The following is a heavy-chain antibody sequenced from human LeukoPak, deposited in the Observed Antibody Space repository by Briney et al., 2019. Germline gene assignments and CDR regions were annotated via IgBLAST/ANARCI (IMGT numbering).Heavy chain of an antibody. Sequence: ASVKVSCKASGFDLTHFGISWVRQAPGQGLEWMGWISFYKGDTLYAQNFQGRLTLTTDTSTSTAYMELRSLRSDDTAVYYCARDGVPDYDFWSGYYKGPYYYYYMDVWGKGTTVTVSS. J-gene: IGHJ6*03. D-gene: IGHD3-3*01. CDR2: ISFYKGDT. V-gene: IGHV1-18*01. CDR1: GFDLTHFG. CDR3: ARDGVPDYDFWSGYYKGPYYYYYMDV.